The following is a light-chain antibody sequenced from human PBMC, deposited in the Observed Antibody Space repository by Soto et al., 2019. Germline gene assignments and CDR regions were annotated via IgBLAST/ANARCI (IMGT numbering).Light chain of an antibody. V-gene: IGKV3-15*01. CDR2: GPS. CDR1: QSISSN. J-gene: IGKJ2*01. CDR3: QQSYT. Sequence: EIVMTQSPATLSVSPGERATLSCRASQSISSNLAWYQQKPGQAPRLLIYGPSTRATGIPARFSGSGSGTEFTLTISSLQSEDFAVYYCQQSYTFGQGTKLEIK.